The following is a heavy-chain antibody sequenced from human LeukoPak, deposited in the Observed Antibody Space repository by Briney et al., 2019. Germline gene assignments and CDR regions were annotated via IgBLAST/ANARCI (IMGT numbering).Heavy chain of an antibody. V-gene: IGHV4-39*01. D-gene: IGHD6-13*01. J-gene: IGHJ4*02. CDR3: ARGGRNIAAAGTSADY. CDR1: GGSISSSSYY. Sequence: SETLSLTCTVSGGSISSSSYYWGWIRQPPGKGLEWIGSIYYSGSTYYNPSLKSRVTISVDTSKNQFSLKLSSVTAADTAVYYCARGGRNIAAAGTSADYWGQGTLVTVSS. CDR2: IYYSGST.